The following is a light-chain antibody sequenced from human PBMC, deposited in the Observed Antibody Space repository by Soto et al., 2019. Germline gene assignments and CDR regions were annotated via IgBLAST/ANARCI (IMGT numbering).Light chain of an antibody. CDR2: DAS. CDR1: QDINNY. V-gene: IGKV1-33*01. CDR3: QQSNDLVS. J-gene: IGKJ5*01. Sequence: DIQMTQPPSSLSASVGDRVTITCQASQDINNYVNWYQQKPGKAPKLLIFDASTLKTGVPSRFSGSGSGTDFSFTISSLQPEDIATYYCQQSNDLVSFGQGTRLEIK.